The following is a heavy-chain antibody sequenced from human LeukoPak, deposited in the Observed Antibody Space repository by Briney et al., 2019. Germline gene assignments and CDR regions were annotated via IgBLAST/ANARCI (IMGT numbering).Heavy chain of an antibody. J-gene: IGHJ4*02. V-gene: IGHV4-39*07. CDR3: ARKVGVTLDY. Sequence: SETLSLTCTVSGGSISSSSYYWGWIRQPPGKGLEWIGSIYYSGSTNYNPSLKSRVTISVDTSKNQFSLKLSSVTAADTAVYYCARKVGVTLDYWGQGTLVTVSS. CDR2: IYYSGST. D-gene: IGHD2-21*02. CDR1: GGSISSSSYY.